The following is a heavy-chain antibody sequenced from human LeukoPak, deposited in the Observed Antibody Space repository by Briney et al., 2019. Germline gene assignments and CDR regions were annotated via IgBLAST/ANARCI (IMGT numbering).Heavy chain of an antibody. CDR2: IYTSGST. Sequence: SETLSLTCTVPGGSISSYYWSWIRQPAGKGLEWIGRIYTSGSTNYNPSLKSRVTMSVDTSKNQFSLKLRSVTAADTAVYYCARDRGYCTNGVCYTDNWFDPWGQGTLVTVSS. J-gene: IGHJ5*02. V-gene: IGHV4-4*07. CDR1: GGSISSYY. D-gene: IGHD2-8*01. CDR3: ARDRGYCTNGVCYTDNWFDP.